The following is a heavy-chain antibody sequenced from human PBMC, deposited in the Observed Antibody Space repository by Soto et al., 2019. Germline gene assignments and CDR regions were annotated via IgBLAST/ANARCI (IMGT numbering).Heavy chain of an antibody. V-gene: IGHV1-18*04. J-gene: IGHJ6*02. Sequence: GASVKVSCKASGYTFTSYGISWVRQAPGQGLEWMGWISAYNGNTNYAQKLQGRVTMTTDTSTSTAYMELRSLRSDDTAVHYCARARYGDSSGWYQYYYYYYGMDVWGQGTTVTVSS. CDR3: ARARYGDSSGWYQYYYYYYGMDV. D-gene: IGHD6-19*01. CDR1: GYTFTSYG. CDR2: ISAYNGNT.